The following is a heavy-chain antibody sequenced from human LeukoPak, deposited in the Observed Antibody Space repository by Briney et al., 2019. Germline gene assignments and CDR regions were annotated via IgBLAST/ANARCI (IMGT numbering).Heavy chain of an antibody. V-gene: IGHV3-66*01. CDR2: IYSGCST. CDR3: ARARARGYYDSSGYSHFDY. J-gene: IGHJ4*02. Sequence: PGGSLRLSCAASEFSVGSNYMTWVRQAPGKGLEWVSLIYSGCSTYYSDSVKGRFTISRDNSKNTLYLQMNSLRAEDTAVYYCARARARGYYDSSGYSHFDYWGQGTLVTVSS. D-gene: IGHD3-22*01. CDR1: EFSVGSNY.